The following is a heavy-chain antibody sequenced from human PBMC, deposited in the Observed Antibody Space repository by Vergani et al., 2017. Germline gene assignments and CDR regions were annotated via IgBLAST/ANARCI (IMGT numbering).Heavy chain of an antibody. CDR1: ESSFISNE. CDR2: INPIDSKI. V-gene: IGHV5-51*03. J-gene: IGHJ4*02. Sequence: EVMLVQSGAEVKKPGESLKISCKYSESSFISNEIAWVRQMSGKGLQWMGNINPIDSKIAYSPSFQGQAIMSLDKSITTAYLQWRSLKASDTAIDYCTNHGPCGDGACLHFDHWGQGTLVTVSS. D-gene: IGHD2-21*01. CDR3: TNHGPCGDGACLHFDH.